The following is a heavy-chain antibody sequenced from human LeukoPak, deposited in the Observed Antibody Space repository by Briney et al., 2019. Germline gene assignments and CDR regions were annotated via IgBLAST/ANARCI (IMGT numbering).Heavy chain of an antibody. CDR3: AKQRGQWLVIDY. D-gene: IGHD6-19*01. V-gene: IGHV3-23*01. CDR1: GFTSSSHA. Sequence: PGGSLRLSCAASGFTSSSHAMSWVRQAPGKGLEWVSAISGSGGSTYYADSVKGRFTISRDNSKNTLYLQMNSLRAEDTAVYYCAKQRGQWLVIDYWGQGTLVTVSS. CDR2: ISGSGGST. J-gene: IGHJ4*02.